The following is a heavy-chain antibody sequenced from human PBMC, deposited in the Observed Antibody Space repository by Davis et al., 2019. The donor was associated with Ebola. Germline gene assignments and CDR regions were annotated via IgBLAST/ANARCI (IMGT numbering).Heavy chain of an antibody. CDR1: GFTFSSYA. CDR2: ISSNGGRT. D-gene: IGHD2-15*01. V-gene: IGHV3-64*02. CDR3: AKGSRSDGSCYTGSDY. Sequence: GESLKISCAASGFTFSSYAMHWVRQAPGKGLEYVSGISSNGGRTYYADSVKGRFTISRDSSKNTLYGQMNSLRADDTALYYCAKGSRSDGSCYTGSDYWGQGTLVTVSS. J-gene: IGHJ4*02.